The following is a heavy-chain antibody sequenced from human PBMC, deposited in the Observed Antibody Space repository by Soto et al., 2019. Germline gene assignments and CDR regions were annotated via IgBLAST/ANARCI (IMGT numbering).Heavy chain of an antibody. Sequence: GGSLRLSCAASGFTFRSYSMNWVRQAPGKGLEWVSYISSNSSTIYYADSVKGRFTISRDNAKNSLYLQMNSLRDEDTAVYYCAREIMITFGGVIAPAYGMDVWGQGTTVTVSS. D-gene: IGHD3-16*02. CDR3: AREIMITFGGVIAPAYGMDV. V-gene: IGHV3-48*02. CDR1: GFTFRSYS. J-gene: IGHJ6*02. CDR2: ISSNSSTI.